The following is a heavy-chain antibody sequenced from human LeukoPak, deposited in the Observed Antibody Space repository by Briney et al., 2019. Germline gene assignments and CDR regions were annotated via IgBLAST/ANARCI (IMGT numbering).Heavy chain of an antibody. CDR3: ARAGIVVVPAAIEPLPEYYYYYYGMDV. CDR2: IIPIFGTA. D-gene: IGHD2-2*01. CDR1: GGTFSSYA. Sequence: SVKVSCKASGGTFSSYAISWVRQAPGQGLEWMGGIIPIFGTANYAQKFQGRVTITADESTSTAYMELSSLRSEDTAVYYCARAGIVVVPAAIEPLPEYYYYYYGMDVWGQGTTVTVSS. V-gene: IGHV1-69*01. J-gene: IGHJ6*02.